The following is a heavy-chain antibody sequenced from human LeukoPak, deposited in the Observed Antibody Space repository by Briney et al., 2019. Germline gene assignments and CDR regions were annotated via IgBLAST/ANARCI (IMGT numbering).Heavy chain of an antibody. CDR1: GYMFTSYG. Sequence: GASVKVSCKASGYMFTSYGINRVRQAPGQGLEWMGWISAYNGNTNYAQKLQGRVTMTTDTSTSTAYMELRSLRSDDTAVYYCARDRRSGGSTNWFDPWGQGTLVTVSS. D-gene: IGHD2-15*01. CDR3: ARDRRSGGSTNWFDP. CDR2: ISAYNGNT. J-gene: IGHJ5*02. V-gene: IGHV1-18*01.